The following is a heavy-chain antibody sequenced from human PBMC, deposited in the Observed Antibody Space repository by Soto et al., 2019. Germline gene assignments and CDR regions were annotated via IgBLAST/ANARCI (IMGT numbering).Heavy chain of an antibody. V-gene: IGHV1-18*01. CDR1: GYTFTSCG. CDR3: ARVVGALGHWFDP. CDR2: ISAYNGNT. J-gene: IGHJ5*02. D-gene: IGHD1-26*01. Sequence: ASLKVSCKASGYTFTSCGISWVRQAPGQGLEWMGRISAYNGNTNYAQKLQGRVTMTTDTSTSTAYMELRSLRSDDTAVYYCARVVGALGHWFDPWGQGTLVTVSS.